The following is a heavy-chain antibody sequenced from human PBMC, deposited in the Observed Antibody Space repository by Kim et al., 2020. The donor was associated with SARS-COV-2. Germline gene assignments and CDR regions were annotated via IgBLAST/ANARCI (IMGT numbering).Heavy chain of an antibody. CDR2: INAGNGNT. CDR3: ARGRRITMVRGVRYFDY. CDR1: GYTFTSYA. D-gene: IGHD3-10*01. Sequence: ASVKVSCKASGYTFTSYAMHWVRQAPGQRLEWMGWINAGNGNTKYSQKFQGRVTITRYTSASTAYMELSSLRSEDTAVYYCARGRRITMVRGVRYFDYWGQGTLVTVSS. V-gene: IGHV1-3*01. J-gene: IGHJ4*02.